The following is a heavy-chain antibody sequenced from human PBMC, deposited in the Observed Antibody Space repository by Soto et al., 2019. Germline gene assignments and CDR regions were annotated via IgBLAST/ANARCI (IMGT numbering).Heavy chain of an antibody. CDR2: INHSGST. CDR1: GGSFSGYY. D-gene: IGHD2-15*01. V-gene: IGHV4-34*01. CDR3: ARSLPFQARYFNY. Sequence: QVQLQQWGAGLLKPSETLSLTCAVYGGSFSGYYWSWIRQPPGKGLEWIGEINHSGSTNYNPSLKSLVTISVDTSKNQCSLKLIFVTAAGSAVYYCARSLPFQARYFNYWGQGPLVTVSS. J-gene: IGHJ4*02.